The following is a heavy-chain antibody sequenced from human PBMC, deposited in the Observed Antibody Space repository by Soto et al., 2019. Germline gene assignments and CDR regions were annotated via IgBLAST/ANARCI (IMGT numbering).Heavy chain of an antibody. CDR2: INSDGSST. J-gene: IGHJ6*03. D-gene: IGHD2-2*01. CDR3: ARDIVVVPAATYYYYYYMDV. V-gene: IGHV3-74*01. CDR1: GFTFSSYW. Sequence: GGSLRLSCAASGFTFSSYWMHWVRQAPGKGLVWVSRINSDGSSTSYADSVKGRFTISRDNAKNTLYLQMNSLRAEDTAVYYCARDIVVVPAATYYYYYYMDVWGKGTTVTVSS.